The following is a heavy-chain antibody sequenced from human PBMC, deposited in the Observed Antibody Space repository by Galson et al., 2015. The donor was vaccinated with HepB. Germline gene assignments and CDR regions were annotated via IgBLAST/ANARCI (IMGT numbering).Heavy chain of an antibody. CDR2: ISDDGSNK. J-gene: IGHJ4*02. V-gene: IGHV3-30*18. D-gene: IGHD5-24*01. CDR3: AKGRRDGYNFGDFDK. Sequence: SLRLSCAASGFIFSIYGMDWVRQAPGKGLEWVAVISDDGSNKFYADAVKGRFTISRDNSKNILHLQMDSLRAEDTAVYFCAKGRRDGYNFGDFDKWGRGTLVAVSS. CDR1: GFIFSIYG.